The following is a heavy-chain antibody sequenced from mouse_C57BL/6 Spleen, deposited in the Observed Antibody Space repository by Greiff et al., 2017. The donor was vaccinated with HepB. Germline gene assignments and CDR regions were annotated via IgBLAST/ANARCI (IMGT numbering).Heavy chain of an antibody. V-gene: IGHV1-59*01. CDR1: GYTFTSYW. CDR3: ARTAQAPYYFDY. Sequence: QVQLQQPGAELVRPGPSVKLSCKASGYTFTSYWMHWVKQRPGQGLEWIGVIDPSDSYTNYNQKFKGKATLTVDTSSSTAYMQLSSLTSEDSAVYYCARTAQAPYYFDYWGQGTTLTVSS. D-gene: IGHD3-2*02. J-gene: IGHJ2*01. CDR2: IDPSDSYT.